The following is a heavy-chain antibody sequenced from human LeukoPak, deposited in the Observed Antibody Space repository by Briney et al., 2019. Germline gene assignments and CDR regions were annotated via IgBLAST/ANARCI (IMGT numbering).Heavy chain of an antibody. CDR3: AKDHSSGWYGIGSYFDY. J-gene: IGHJ4*02. CDR1: EFTFRSYA. CDR2: FSVSGGST. D-gene: IGHD6-19*01. Sequence: GGSLRLSCAASEFTFRSYAMSRDGRAQGKGLKWFSPFSVSGGSTYYADSVKGRFTISRDNSKNTLYLQMNSLRAEDTAVYYCAKDHSSGWYGIGSYFDYWGQGTLVTVSS. V-gene: IGHV3-23*01.